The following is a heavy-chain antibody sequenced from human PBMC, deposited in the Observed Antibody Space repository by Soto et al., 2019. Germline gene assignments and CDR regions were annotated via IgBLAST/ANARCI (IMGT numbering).Heavy chain of an antibody. Sequence: QVQLVQSGAEVKKPGASVKVSCKASGYTFTRYAMHWVRQAPGQRLEWMGWINTGNGNTKYSQRFQGRVTIARDTSANTAYMELSSLRSEDTAVYYCARPGGSGGNYVFDYWGQGTLVTFSS. CDR1: GYTFTRYA. D-gene: IGHD2-21*02. J-gene: IGHJ4*02. CDR3: ARPGGSGGNYVFDY. V-gene: IGHV1-3*04. CDR2: INTGNGNT.